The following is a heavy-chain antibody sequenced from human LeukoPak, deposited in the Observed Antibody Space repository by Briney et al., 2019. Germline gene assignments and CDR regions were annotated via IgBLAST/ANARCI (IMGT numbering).Heavy chain of an antibody. Sequence: PGGSLRLSCVASGFIFSSHSMSWVRQAPGKGLEWVSFISLSSSYIYYTDSVKGRFTISRDNAKNSLSLQMNSLRAEDTAVCYCARGQAVGTDDWYFDLWGRGTLVTVSS. CDR2: ISLSSSYI. V-gene: IGHV3-21*01. CDR1: GFIFSSHS. D-gene: IGHD6-19*01. CDR3: ARGQAVGTDDWYFDL. J-gene: IGHJ2*01.